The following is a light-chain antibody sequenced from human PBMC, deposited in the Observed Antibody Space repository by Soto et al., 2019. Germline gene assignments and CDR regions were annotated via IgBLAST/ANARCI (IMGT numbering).Light chain of an antibody. CDR1: NIGSKS. Sequence: SYELTQPPSVSVAPGKTARITCGGNNIGSKSVHWYQQKPGQAPVLVIYYDSDRPSGIPERFSGSNSGNTATLTNSRVEAGDEADYYCQVWDSSSDHVVFGGGTKLTVL. CDR2: YDS. CDR3: QVWDSSSDHVV. J-gene: IGLJ2*01. V-gene: IGLV3-21*04.